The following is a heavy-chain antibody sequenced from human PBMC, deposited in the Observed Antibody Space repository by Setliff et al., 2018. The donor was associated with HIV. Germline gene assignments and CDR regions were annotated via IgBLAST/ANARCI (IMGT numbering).Heavy chain of an antibody. CDR1: GGSITNSNYY. CDR3: ASRAVAAFDY. Sequence: SETLSLTCTVSGGSITNSNYYWGWFRQPPGKGLEWIGAIYYTENTYYNPSLKSRVTMSVDTSKNQFSLKLRSVTAADTAVYYCASRAVAAFDYWGRGTLVTVSS. CDR2: IYYTENT. J-gene: IGHJ4*02. V-gene: IGHV4-39*01. D-gene: IGHD6-19*01.